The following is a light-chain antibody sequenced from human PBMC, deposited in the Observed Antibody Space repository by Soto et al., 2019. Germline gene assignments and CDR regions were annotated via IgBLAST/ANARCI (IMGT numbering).Light chain of an antibody. V-gene: IGKV3-20*01. J-gene: IGKJ5*01. Sequence: EIVLTQSPGTLSLSPGERATLSCRAGQSVSSSYLAWYQQKPDQAPRLLIYGASSRATGIPDRFSGSGSGTDFTLTISRLEPEDFAVYYCQQYGSSPPITFGQGTRLEN. CDR2: GAS. CDR1: QSVSSSY. CDR3: QQYGSSPPIT.